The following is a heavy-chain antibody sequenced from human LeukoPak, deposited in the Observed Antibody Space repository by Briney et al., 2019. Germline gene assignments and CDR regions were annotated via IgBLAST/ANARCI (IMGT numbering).Heavy chain of an antibody. V-gene: IGHV3-7*01. CDR3: ARRSPYCGGDCYSPNWFDP. CDR2: IKQDGSEK. D-gene: IGHD2-21*02. J-gene: IGHJ5*02. Sequence: GGSLRLSCAASGFTFSSYWMSWVRQAPGKGLEWVANIKQDGSEKYYVDSVKGRFTISRDNAKNSLYLQMNSLRAEDTAVYYCARRSPYCGGDCYSPNWFDPWGQGTLVTVSS. CDR1: GFTFSSYW.